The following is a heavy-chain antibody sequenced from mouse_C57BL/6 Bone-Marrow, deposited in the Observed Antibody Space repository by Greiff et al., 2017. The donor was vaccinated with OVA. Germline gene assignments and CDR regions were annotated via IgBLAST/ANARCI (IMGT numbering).Heavy chain of an antibody. CDR1: GYSITSGYY. J-gene: IGHJ3*01. D-gene: IGHD2-2*01. CDR2: ISYDGSN. V-gene: IGHV3-6*01. CDR3: ARGGWLQAWFAY. Sequence: ESGPGLVKPSQSLSLTCSVTGYSITSGYYWNWIRQFPGNKLEWMGYISYDGSNNYNPSLKNRISITRDTSKNQFFLKLNSVTTEDTATYYCARGGWLQAWFAYWGQGTLVTVSA.